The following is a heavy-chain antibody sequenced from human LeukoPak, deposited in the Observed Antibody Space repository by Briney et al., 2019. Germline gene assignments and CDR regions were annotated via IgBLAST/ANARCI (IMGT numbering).Heavy chain of an antibody. CDR3: ARGPMGYYDSTGYDN. V-gene: IGHV3-7*01. D-gene: IGHD3-22*01. CDR1: GFSFSSYW. Sequence: GGSLRLSCATSGFSFSSYWMSWVRQAPGKGLEWVANIKQDGSEKYYVVSVKGRLTISRDNAKNSLYLQMNSLRAEGTAVYYCARGPMGYYDSTGYDNWGQGTLVTVST. CDR2: IKQDGSEK. J-gene: IGHJ4*02.